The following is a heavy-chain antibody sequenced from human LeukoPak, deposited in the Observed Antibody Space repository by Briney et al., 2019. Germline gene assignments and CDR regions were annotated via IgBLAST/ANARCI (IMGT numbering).Heavy chain of an antibody. CDR1: GGSISSYY. Sequence: SETLSLTCTVSGGSISSYYWSWIRQPAGKGLEWIGNIYYSGSTKYNPSLKSRVTISVDTSKNQFSLKLHSVTAADTAVYYCARVLPIVVVTDGLDVFDIWGQGTMVTVSS. CDR3: ARVLPIVVVTDGLDVFDI. V-gene: IGHV4-59*01. D-gene: IGHD2-21*02. CDR2: IYYSGST. J-gene: IGHJ3*02.